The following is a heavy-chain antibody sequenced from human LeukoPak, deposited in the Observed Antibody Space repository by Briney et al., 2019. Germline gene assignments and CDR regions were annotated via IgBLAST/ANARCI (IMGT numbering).Heavy chain of an antibody. D-gene: IGHD6-19*01. CDR1: GYSFTNYW. CDR2: IYPGDSDT. V-gene: IGHV5-51*01. J-gene: IGHJ4*02. CDR3: ARWSGDRIAVAHYFGY. Sequence: PGESLKISCKASGYSFTNYWIGWVRQMPGKGLEWMGFIYPGDSDTRYSPSFQGRVTISADKSVFTAYLQWSSLKASDSAMYYCARWSGDRIAVAHYFGYWGQGTLVTVSS.